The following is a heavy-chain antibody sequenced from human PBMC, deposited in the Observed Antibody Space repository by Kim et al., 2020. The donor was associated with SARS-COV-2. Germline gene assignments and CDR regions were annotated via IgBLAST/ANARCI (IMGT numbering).Heavy chain of an antibody. V-gene: IGHV1-69*13. J-gene: IGHJ4*02. CDR3: ARTTNSYGFLNF. Sequence: SVKVSCKASGGSFRTYAITWVRQAPGQGLEWMGQIIPIFRTANYAQKFQGRFTITADESTSTAYMELSSLSSEDTALYYCARTTNSYGFLNFWGQGTLVTISA. CDR1: GGSFRTYA. D-gene: IGHD3-16*02. CDR2: IIPIFRTA.